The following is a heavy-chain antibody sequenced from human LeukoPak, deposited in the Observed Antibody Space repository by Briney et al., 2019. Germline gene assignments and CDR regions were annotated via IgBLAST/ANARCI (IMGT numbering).Heavy chain of an antibody. Sequence: GGSLRLSCAASGFTFSSYWMSWVRQAPGKGLEWVANIKQDGSEKYYVDSVKGRFTISRDNAKNSLYLQMNSLRAEDTAVYYCARTAGWLRWGFDYWGQGTLVTVSS. J-gene: IGHJ4*02. CDR2: IKQDGSEK. D-gene: IGHD5-12*01. CDR3: ARTAGWLRWGFDY. CDR1: GFTFSSYW. V-gene: IGHV3-7*01.